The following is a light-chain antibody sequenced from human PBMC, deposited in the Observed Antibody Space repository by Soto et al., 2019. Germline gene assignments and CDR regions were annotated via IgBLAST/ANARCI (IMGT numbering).Light chain of an antibody. CDR3: QQYGSSPT. Sequence: EIVLTQSPGTLSLSPGERATLSCRASQTVSSSYLAWYQQKPGQAPRLLIYGASSRTAGIPARFSGSGSGTDFTLTVSSPEPEDFAVYYCQQYGSSPTFGQGTKLQIK. CDR1: QTVSSSY. CDR2: GAS. J-gene: IGKJ2*01. V-gene: IGKV3-20*01.